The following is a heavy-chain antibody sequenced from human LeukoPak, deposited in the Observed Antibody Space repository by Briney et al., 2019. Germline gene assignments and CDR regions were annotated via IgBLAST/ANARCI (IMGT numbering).Heavy chain of an antibody. J-gene: IGHJ4*02. CDR1: GDSFTNYW. CDR3: ARRAGGYCSGGRCYYFDY. Sequence: GESLKISCKGPGDSFTNYWIAWARQMPGKGLEWMGIIYLGDSDTRYSPSLQGQVTISADKSISTAYLQWSSLADSDTAMYYCARRAGGYCSGGRCYYFDYWGQGTLVTVSS. D-gene: IGHD2-15*01. CDR2: IYLGDSDT. V-gene: IGHV5-51*01.